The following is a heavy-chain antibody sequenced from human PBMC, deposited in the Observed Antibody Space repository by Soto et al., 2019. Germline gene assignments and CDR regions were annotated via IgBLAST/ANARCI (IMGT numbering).Heavy chain of an antibody. J-gene: IGHJ4*02. CDR2: IWYDGSNK. D-gene: IGHD4-17*01. CDR3: ARYYYYCDYGSFDY. Sequence: QVQLVESGGGVVQPGRSLRLSCAASGFTFSSYGMHWVRQAPGKGLEWVAVIWYDGSNKYYADSVKGRFTISRDNSNDTLYLQMNSLSAEETAVYYCARYYYYCDYGSFDYWGQGTLVTASS. V-gene: IGHV3-33*01. CDR1: GFTFSSYG.